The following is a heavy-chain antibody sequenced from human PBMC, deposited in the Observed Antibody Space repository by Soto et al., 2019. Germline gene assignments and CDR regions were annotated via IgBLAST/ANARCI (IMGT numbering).Heavy chain of an antibody. CDR3: ARDWSKNWFDP. CDR2: IYYSGST. V-gene: IGHV4-30-4*02. Sequence: PSDTLSLSCTVSSGSMYSGVYYWRWIRQPPGKGLEWIGYIYYSGSTYYNPSLKSRVTISVDTSKNQFSLKLSSVTAADTAVYYCARDWSKNWFDPWGQGTLVTVSS. D-gene: IGHD3-3*01. J-gene: IGHJ5*02. CDR1: SGSMYSGVYY.